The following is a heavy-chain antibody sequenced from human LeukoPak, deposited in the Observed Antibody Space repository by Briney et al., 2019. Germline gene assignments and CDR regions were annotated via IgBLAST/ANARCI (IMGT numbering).Heavy chain of an antibody. V-gene: IGHV1-18*04. CDR1: GYTFTSYN. CDR3: ARRWTTMTDDYFDH. Sequence: ASVKVSCKTSGYTFTSYNIGWVRQAPGQGLEWMGWISGYNGHTNYARRLQGRVTMTPDTSTSTAYMELRSLRSDDTAVFYCARRWTTMTDDYFDHCGQGTLVTVSS. J-gene: IGHJ4*02. CDR2: ISGYNGHT. D-gene: IGHD4-17*01.